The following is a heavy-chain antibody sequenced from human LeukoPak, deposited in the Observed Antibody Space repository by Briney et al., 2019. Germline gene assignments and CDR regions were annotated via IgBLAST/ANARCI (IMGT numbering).Heavy chain of an antibody. CDR2: ISSSSSYI. Sequence: GGSLRLSCAASGFTFSNYALHWVRQAPGKGLEWVSSISSSSSYIYYADSVKGRFTISRDNAKNSLYLQMNSLRAEDTAVYYCARDLSPNYFDSSGFDYWGQGTLVTVSS. CDR3: ARDLSPNYFDSSGFDY. V-gene: IGHV3-21*01. CDR1: GFTFSNYA. J-gene: IGHJ4*02. D-gene: IGHD3-22*01.